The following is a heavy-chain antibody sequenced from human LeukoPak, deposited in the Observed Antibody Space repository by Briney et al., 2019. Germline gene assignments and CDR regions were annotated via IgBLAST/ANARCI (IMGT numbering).Heavy chain of an antibody. CDR1: GYTFTGYY. Sequence: ASVTVSCKASGYTFTGYYLHWVRQAPGQGLEWMGWINPNSGGTNYAQKFQGRVTMTRDTSITTAYMELSRLRSDDTAFYYCARGDVYNDYWGQGTLVTVSS. J-gene: IGHJ4*02. CDR3: ARGDVYNDY. V-gene: IGHV1-2*02. D-gene: IGHD5-24*01. CDR2: INPNSGGT.